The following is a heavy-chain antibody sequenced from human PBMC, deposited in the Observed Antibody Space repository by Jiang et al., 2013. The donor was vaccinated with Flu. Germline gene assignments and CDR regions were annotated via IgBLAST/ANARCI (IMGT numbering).Heavy chain of an antibody. V-gene: IGHV1-69*01. CDR2: IIPIFGTA. CDR3: ARDGEGDGGNSVSSSNWYFDL. D-gene: IGHD4-23*01. Sequence: SGAEVKKPGSSVKVSCKASGGTFSSYAISWVRQAPGQGLEWMGGIIPIFGTANYAQKFQGRVTITADESTSTAYMELSSLRSEDTAVYYCARDGEGDGGNSVSSSNWYFDLWGRGTLVTVSS. J-gene: IGHJ2*01. CDR1: GGTFSSYA.